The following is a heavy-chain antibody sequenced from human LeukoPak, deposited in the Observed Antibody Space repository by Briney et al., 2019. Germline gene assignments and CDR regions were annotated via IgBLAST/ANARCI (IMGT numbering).Heavy chain of an antibody. Sequence: KPSETLSLTCTVSGGSISSYYWSWIRQPPGKGLEWIGYIYYSGSTNYNPSLKSRVTISIDTSKNQFSLKLSSVTAADTAVYYCARGAVERYFDWPQHAFDIWGQGTMVTVSS. V-gene: IGHV4-59*01. D-gene: IGHD3-9*01. CDR1: GGSISSYY. CDR3: ARGAVERYFDWPQHAFDI. CDR2: IYYSGST. J-gene: IGHJ3*02.